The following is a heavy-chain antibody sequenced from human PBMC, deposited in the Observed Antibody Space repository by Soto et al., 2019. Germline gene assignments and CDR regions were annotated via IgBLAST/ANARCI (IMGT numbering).Heavy chain of an antibody. CDR1: GFTFSSYW. CDR3: ASTVSTSSYFDL. Sequence: EVQLVESGGGLVQPGGSLRLSCAASGFTFSSYWMSWVRQAPGKGLEWVANIKQDGSEKYYVDSVKGRFTISRDNAKNSLYLQMNSLRAEDTAVYYRASTVSTSSYFDLWGRGTLVTVSS. D-gene: IGHD2-2*01. V-gene: IGHV3-7*01. CDR2: IKQDGSEK. J-gene: IGHJ2*01.